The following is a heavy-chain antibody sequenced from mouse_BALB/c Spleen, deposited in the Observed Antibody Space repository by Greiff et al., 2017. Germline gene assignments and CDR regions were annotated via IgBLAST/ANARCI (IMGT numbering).Heavy chain of an antibody. V-gene: IGHV1-15*01. J-gene: IGHJ3*01. D-gene: IGHD2-4*01. CDR3: TIYDYDVDWFAY. Sequence: VQLQESGAELVRPGASVKLSCKALGYTFTDYEMHWVKQTPVHGLEWIGAIHPGSGGTAYNQKFKSKATLTVDKSSSTAYMQLSSLTSEDSAVYYCTIYDYDVDWFAYWGQGTLVTVSA. CDR1: GYTFTDYE. CDR2: IHPGSGGT.